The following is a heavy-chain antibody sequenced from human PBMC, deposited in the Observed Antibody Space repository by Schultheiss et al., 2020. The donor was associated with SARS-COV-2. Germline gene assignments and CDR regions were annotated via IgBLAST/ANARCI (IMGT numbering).Heavy chain of an antibody. J-gene: IGHJ3*02. D-gene: IGHD3-22*01. CDR1: GGSISSYY. Sequence: SQTLSLTCTVSGGSISSYYWGWIRQPPGKGLEWIGYIYYSGSTNYNPSLKSRVTISVDTSKNQFSLKLSSVTAADTAVYYCARGSYDSSGYDAFDIWGQGTMVTVSS. V-gene: IGHV4-59*12. CDR2: IYYSGST. CDR3: ARGSYDSSGYDAFDI.